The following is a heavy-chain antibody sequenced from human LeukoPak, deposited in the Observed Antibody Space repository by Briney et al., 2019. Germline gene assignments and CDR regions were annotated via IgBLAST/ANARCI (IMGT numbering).Heavy chain of an antibody. CDR2: IYYSGST. D-gene: IGHD1-1*01. V-gene: IGHV4-59*01. J-gene: IGHJ3*02. Sequence: SETLSLICTVSGGSISSYYWSWIRQPPGKGLEWFGYIYYSGSTNYNPSLKSRVTISVDTSKNQFSLKLSSVTAADTAVYYCARDPYNWNDKYAFDIWGQGTMVTVSS. CDR3: ARDPYNWNDKYAFDI. CDR1: GGSISSYY.